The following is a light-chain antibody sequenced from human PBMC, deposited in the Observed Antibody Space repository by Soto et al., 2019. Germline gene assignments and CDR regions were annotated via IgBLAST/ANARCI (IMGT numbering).Light chain of an antibody. CDR2: GNS. V-gene: IGLV1-40*01. J-gene: IGLJ1*01. CDR3: QSYDSSLSGHYV. Sequence: QSVLTQPPSVSGAPGQRVTISCTGSSSNIGAGYDVHWYQQLPGTAPKLLIYGNSNRPSGVPDRFSGSKSGTSASLAITGLQAEDEADYYCQSYDSSLSGHYVFGTGTKPTVL. CDR1: SSNIGAGYD.